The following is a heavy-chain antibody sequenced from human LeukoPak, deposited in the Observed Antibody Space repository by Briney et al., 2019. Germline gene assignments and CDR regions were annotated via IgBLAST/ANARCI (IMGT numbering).Heavy chain of an antibody. CDR2: IYPGDSDT. J-gene: IGHJ4*02. CDR1: GYSFTSYW. V-gene: IGHV5-51*01. Sequence: GESLKISCKGSGYSFTSYWIGWVRQMPGKGLEWMGIIYPGDSDTRYSPSFQGQVTISADKSISTAYLQWSSLKASDTAMYYCARRLDYYDSSGYYLLTDSGFDYWGQGTLVTVSS. CDR3: ARRLDYYDSSGYYLLTDSGFDY. D-gene: IGHD3-22*01.